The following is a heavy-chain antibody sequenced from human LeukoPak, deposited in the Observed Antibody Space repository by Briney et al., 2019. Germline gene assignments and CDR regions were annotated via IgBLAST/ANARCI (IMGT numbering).Heavy chain of an antibody. CDR2: ISGSGANT. D-gene: IGHD5-18*01. CDR1: GFTFSNYG. V-gene: IGHV3-23*01. J-gene: IGHJ4*02. CDR3: ARDLVVDTAMTFDY. Sequence: PGGSLRLSCAASGFTFSNYGMSWVRQAPGKGLEWVSVISGSGANTYYADSVKGRFTISRDNSKNTLYLQMNSLRAEDTAVYYCARDLVVDTAMTFDYWGQGTLVTVSS.